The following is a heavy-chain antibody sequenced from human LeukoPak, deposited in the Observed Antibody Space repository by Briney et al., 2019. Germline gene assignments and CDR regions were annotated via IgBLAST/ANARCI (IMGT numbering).Heavy chain of an antibody. CDR2: INHSGST. Sequence: SETLSLTCAVYGGSFSGYYWSWIRQPPGKGLEWIGEINHSGSTNYNPSLKSRVTMSVDTSKNQFSLKLSSVTAADTAVYYCARDLGSSSWSKEFGYWGQGTLVTVSS. CDR1: GGSFSGYY. CDR3: ARDLGSSSWSKEFGY. V-gene: IGHV4-34*01. J-gene: IGHJ4*02. D-gene: IGHD6-13*01.